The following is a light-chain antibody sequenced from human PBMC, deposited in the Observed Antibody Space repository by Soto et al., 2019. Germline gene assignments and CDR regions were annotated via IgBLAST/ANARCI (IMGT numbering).Light chain of an antibody. Sequence: EILLTQSPAIVSLSPGERATLSCRASQSVSSYLAWYQQKPGQAPRLLIYGASTRATGIPNRFSGSGSGTDFALTISRLEPEDFAVYYCQQYGSLQVTFGGGTKVDIK. CDR2: GAS. J-gene: IGKJ4*01. V-gene: IGKV3-20*01. CDR1: QSVSSY. CDR3: QQYGSLQVT.